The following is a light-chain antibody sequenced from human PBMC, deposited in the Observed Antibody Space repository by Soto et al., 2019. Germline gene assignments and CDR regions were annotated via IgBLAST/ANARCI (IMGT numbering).Light chain of an antibody. CDR2: DAS. V-gene: IGKV1-5*01. J-gene: IGKJ1*01. Sequence: DIHITHSASTLSASVRDRVTITCRASQSISSWLAWYQQKPGKAPKLLMYDASSLEGGVPSRFSGRGSGTAFTLTMSSLQPDDFATYYCQPYNGYWTFGEGTKVDIK. CDR3: QPYNGYWT. CDR1: QSISSW.